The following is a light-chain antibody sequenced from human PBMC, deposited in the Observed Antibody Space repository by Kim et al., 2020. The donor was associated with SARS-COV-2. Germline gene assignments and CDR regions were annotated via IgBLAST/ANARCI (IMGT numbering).Light chain of an antibody. CDR3: QQYYRTPPA. CDR2: WAS. CDR1: QNVLHSSNNKNY. V-gene: IGKV4-1*01. Sequence: ATINCKSSQNVLHSSNNKNYVSWFQQKPGQPPKLLLYWASTRESGVPDRFSGSGSVTDFTLTINNLQAEDVAVYYCQQYYRTPPAFGQGTKVEIK. J-gene: IGKJ1*01.